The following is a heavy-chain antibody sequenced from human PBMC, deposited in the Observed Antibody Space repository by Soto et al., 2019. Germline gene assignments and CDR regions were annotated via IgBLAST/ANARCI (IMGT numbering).Heavy chain of an antibody. Sequence: EVQLVESGGGLVQPGGSLRLSCEASGFTFSSYWMHWVRQAPGKGLVWISRIKGDASSVNYAASVKGRFTISRDNAKNTLYLQMNSLSAEDTALYYCARGASGRSYFDYWGQGTLVTVSS. V-gene: IGHV3-74*01. CDR3: ARGASGRSYFDY. D-gene: IGHD3-10*01. CDR2: IKGDASSV. J-gene: IGHJ4*02. CDR1: GFTFSSYW.